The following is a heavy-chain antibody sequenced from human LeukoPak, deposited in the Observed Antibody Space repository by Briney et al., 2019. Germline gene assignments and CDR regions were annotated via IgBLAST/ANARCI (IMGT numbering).Heavy chain of an antibody. CDR1: GGTFISYA. Sequence: ASVKVSCKASGGTFISYAISWVRQAPGQGLEWMGIINPSGGSTRYAQKFQGRVTMTRDTSTSTVYMELSSLRSEDTAVYYCARDTHATYYYDSSGSLVDYWGQGTLVTVSS. V-gene: IGHV1-46*01. CDR2: INPSGGST. CDR3: ARDTHATYYYDSSGSLVDY. D-gene: IGHD3-22*01. J-gene: IGHJ4*02.